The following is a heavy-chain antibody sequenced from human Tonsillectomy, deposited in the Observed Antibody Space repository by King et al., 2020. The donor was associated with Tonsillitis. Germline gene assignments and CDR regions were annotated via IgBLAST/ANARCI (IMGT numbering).Heavy chain of an antibody. J-gene: IGHJ4*02. V-gene: IGHV3-33*01. Sequence: VQLVESGGGVVQPGRSLRLSCAASGFTFSNYAMHLVRQAPGKGLEWVAVIWYDGTNRYYADSVKGRFTISRDNSKNTLFLQINTLRAEDTAVYYCAGVSVGSARRESFDYWGQGTLVTVSS. CDR1: GFTFSNYA. CDR2: IWYDGTNR. CDR3: AGVSVGSARRESFDY.